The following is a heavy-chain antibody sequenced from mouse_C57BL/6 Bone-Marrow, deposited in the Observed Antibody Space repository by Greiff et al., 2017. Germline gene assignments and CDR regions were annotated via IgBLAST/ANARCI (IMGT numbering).Heavy chain of an antibody. V-gene: IGHV5-4*03. D-gene: IGHD2-3*01. CDR2: ISDGGSYT. J-gene: IGHJ3*01. CDR1: GFTFSSYA. Sequence: EVNLVESGGGLVKPGGSLKLSCAASGFTFSSYAMSWVRQTPEKRLEWVATISDGGSYTYYPDNVKGRFTISRDNAKNNLYLQMSHLKSEDTALYCCARGNGYYVAWFAYWGQGTLVTVSA. CDR3: ARGNGYYVAWFAY.